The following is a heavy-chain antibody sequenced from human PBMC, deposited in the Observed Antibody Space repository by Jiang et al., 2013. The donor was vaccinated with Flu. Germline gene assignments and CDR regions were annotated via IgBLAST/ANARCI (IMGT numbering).Heavy chain of an antibody. Sequence: GAEVKKPGSSVKVSCKASGGTFSSYAISWVRQAPGQGLEWMGGIIPIFGTANYAQKFQGRVTITADKSTSTAYMELSSLRSEDTAVYYCAGRTYYYDSSGYGYWGQGTLVTVSS. CDR1: GGTFSSYA. J-gene: IGHJ4*02. V-gene: IGHV1-69*06. D-gene: IGHD3-22*01. CDR2: IIPIFGTA. CDR3: AGRTYYYDSSGYGY.